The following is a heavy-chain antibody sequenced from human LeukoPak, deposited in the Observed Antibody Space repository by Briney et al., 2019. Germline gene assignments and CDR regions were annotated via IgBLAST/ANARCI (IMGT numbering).Heavy chain of an antibody. CDR3: AREGGGYSYGPFDY. CDR2: INPNSGGT. V-gene: IGHV1-2*02. D-gene: IGHD5-18*01. J-gene: IGHJ4*02. Sequence: ASVTVPCKASGYTFTGYYMHWVRQAPGQGLEWMGWINPNSGGTNYAQKFQGRVTMTRDTSISTAYMELSRLRSDDTAVYYCAREGGGYSYGPFDYWGQGTLVTVS. CDR1: GYTFTGYY.